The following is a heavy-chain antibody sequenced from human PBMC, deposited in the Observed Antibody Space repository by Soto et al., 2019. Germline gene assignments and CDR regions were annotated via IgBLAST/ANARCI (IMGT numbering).Heavy chain of an antibody. J-gene: IGHJ6*03. CDR1: GFTFSSYG. D-gene: IGHD3-10*01. V-gene: IGHV3-30*18. CDR3: AKELSRWFGRHYYYYYYMDV. Sequence: GGSLRLSCAASGFTFSSYGMHWVRQAPGKGLEWVAVISYDGSNKYYADSVKGRFTISRDNSKNTLYLQMNSLRAEDTAVYYCAKELSRWFGRHYYYYYYMDVWGKGTTVTVSS. CDR2: ISYDGSNK.